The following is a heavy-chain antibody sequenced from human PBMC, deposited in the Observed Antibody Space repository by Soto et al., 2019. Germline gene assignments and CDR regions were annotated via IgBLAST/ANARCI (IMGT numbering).Heavy chain of an antibody. CDR2: IYYSGST. CDR3: ARGHNWNYDGWFDP. CDR1: GGSISSGGYY. J-gene: IGHJ5*02. Sequence: SETLSLTCTVSGGSISSGGYYWSWTRQHPGKGLEWIGYIYYSGSTYYNPSLKSRVTISVDTSKNQFSLKLSSVTAADTAVYYCARGHNWNYDGWFDPWGQGTLVTVS. V-gene: IGHV4-31*03. D-gene: IGHD1-7*01.